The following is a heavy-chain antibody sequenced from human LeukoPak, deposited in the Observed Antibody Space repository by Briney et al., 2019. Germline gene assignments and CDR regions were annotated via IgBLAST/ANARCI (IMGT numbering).Heavy chain of an antibody. V-gene: IGHV3-74*01. Sequence: GGSLRLSCAASGFTFSSYAMSWVRQAPGKGLVWVSRSNSDGSSTSYADSVKGRFTISRDNAKNTLYLQMNSLRAEDTAVYYCVRGETYNDFWSGYYHDYFDYWGQGTLVTVSS. D-gene: IGHD3-3*01. CDR3: VRGETYNDFWSGYYHDYFDY. J-gene: IGHJ4*02. CDR1: GFTFSSYA. CDR2: SNSDGSST.